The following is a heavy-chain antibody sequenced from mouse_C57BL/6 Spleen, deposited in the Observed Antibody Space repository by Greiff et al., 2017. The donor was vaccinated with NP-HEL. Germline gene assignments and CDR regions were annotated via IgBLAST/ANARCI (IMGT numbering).Heavy chain of an antibody. CDR1: GYTFTDYE. V-gene: IGHV1-15*01. J-gene: IGHJ2*01. Sequence: QVQLQQSGAELVRPGASVTLSCKASGYTFTDYEMHWVKQTPVHGLEWIGAIDPETGGTAYNQKFKGKAILTADNSSSTAYMELRSLTSEDSAVYYCTRWGLGDYWGQGTTLTVSS. D-gene: IGHD3-3*01. CDR2: IDPETGGT. CDR3: TRWGLGDY.